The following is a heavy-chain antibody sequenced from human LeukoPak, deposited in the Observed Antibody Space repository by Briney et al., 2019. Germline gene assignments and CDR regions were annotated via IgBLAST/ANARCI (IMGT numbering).Heavy chain of an antibody. V-gene: IGHV4-31*03. D-gene: IGHD3-10*01. J-gene: IGHJ4*02. CDR3: ARSISRYFDY. CDR1: GGSIRSSSYY. CDR2: IYYSGST. Sequence: SETLSLTCTVSGGSIRSSSYYWGWIRQHPGKGLEWVGYIYYSGSTYYNPSLQSRLSISVDTSKNQFSLKLSSVTAADTAVYYCARSISRYFDYWGQGTLVTVSS.